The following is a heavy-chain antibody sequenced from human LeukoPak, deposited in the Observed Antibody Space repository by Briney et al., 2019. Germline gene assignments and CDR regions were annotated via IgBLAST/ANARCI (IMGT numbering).Heavy chain of an antibody. D-gene: IGHD2-2*01. CDR2: IYHSGST. J-gene: IGHJ6*03. Sequence: SETLSLTCTVSGGSISSSNWWSWVRQPPGKGLEWIGEIYHSGSTNYNPSLKSRATISVDKSKNQFSLKLSSVTAADTAVYYCASKLRSTLNYYYYMDVWGKGTTVTVSS. CDR3: ASKLRSTLNYYYYMDV. V-gene: IGHV4-4*02. CDR1: GGSISSSNW.